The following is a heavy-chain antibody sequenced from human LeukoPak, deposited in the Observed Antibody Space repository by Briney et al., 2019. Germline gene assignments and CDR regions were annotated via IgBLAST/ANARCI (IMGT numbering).Heavy chain of an antibody. CDR3: ARVYGSGADY. D-gene: IGHD3-10*01. CDR2: IYYSGST. V-gene: IGHV4-39*07. J-gene: IGHJ4*02. Sequence: SETLSLTCTVSGGSISSSSYYWGWIRQPPGKGLEWIGSIYYSGSTYYNPSLKSRVTISVDTSKNQFSLKLSSVTAADTAVYYCARVYGSGADYWGQGTLVTVSS. CDR1: GGSISSSSYY.